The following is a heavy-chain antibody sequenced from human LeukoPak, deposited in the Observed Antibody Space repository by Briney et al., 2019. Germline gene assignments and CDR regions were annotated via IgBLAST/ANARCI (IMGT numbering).Heavy chain of an antibody. CDR3: ARFDWEYITMTLDV. CDR1: GFTFSNYW. V-gene: IGHV3-74*01. CDR2: INSDGSST. Sequence: PGGSLRLSCAASGFTFSNYWMHWVRQAPGKGLVWVSRINSDGSSTSYANSVKGRFTISRDNAKNTLYLQMNSLRAEDTAVYYCARFDWEYITMTLDVWGKGTTVTVSS. J-gene: IGHJ6*04. D-gene: IGHD3-22*01.